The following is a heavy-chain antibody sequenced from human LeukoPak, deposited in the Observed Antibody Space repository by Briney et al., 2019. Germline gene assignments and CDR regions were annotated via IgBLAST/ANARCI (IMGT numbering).Heavy chain of an antibody. Sequence: PGGSLRLSCAASGFTFSSYWMSWVRQAPGKGLEWVANIKQDGSEKYYVDSVKGRFTISRDNAKNSLYLQMNSLRAEDTAVYYCARAVLGLGELFRNAFDIWGQGTMVTVSS. CDR3: ARAVLGLGELFRNAFDI. V-gene: IGHV3-7*01. J-gene: IGHJ3*02. CDR1: GFTFSSYW. CDR2: IKQDGSEK. D-gene: IGHD3-16*01.